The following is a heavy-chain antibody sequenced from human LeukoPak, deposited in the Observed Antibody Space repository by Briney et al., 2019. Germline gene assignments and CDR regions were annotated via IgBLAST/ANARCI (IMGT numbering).Heavy chain of an antibody. J-gene: IGHJ4*02. Sequence: PGGSLRLSCAASGFTFRSNAMTWVRLAPGKGLECVSAITGSGDTSYYADSVKGRFTIFRDNSKNTLYLQMNSLRAEDTAVYYSAKDTGIRITMIVVVISGWFPFDYWGQGTLVTVSS. CDR3: AKDTGIRITMIVVVISGWFPFDY. CDR2: ITGSGDTS. V-gene: IGHV3-23*01. D-gene: IGHD3-22*01. CDR1: GFTFRSNA.